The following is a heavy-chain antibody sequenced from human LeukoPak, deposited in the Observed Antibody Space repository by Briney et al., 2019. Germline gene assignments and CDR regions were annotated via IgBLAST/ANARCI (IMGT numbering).Heavy chain of an antibody. CDR1: GFIFSTYA. CDR2: IAYDGSNK. Sequence: GRSLRLSCAASGFIFSTYAMHWVRQAPGKGLEWLAVIAYDGSNKDYADSVKGRFAISRDNSKNTLYLQMNSLRAEDTAVYYCARDPPGMGVVGSSYLDYWGQGTLVTVSS. V-gene: IGHV3-30*09. J-gene: IGHJ4*02. CDR3: ARDPPGMGVVGSSYLDY. D-gene: IGHD1-26*01.